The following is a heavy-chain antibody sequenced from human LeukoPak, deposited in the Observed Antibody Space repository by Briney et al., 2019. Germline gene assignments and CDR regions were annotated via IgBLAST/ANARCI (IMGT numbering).Heavy chain of an antibody. CDR1: GGSISSYH. CDR2: IYYSGST. V-gene: IGHV4-59*01. CDR3: ARGYGDYDPAGFDY. D-gene: IGHD4-17*01. J-gene: IGHJ4*02. Sequence: PSETLSLTCTVSGGSISSYHWSWIRQPPGKGLEWIGYIYYSGSTNYNPSLKSRVTISVDTSKNQFSLKLSSVTAADTAVYYCARGYGDYDPAGFDYWGQGTLVTVSS.